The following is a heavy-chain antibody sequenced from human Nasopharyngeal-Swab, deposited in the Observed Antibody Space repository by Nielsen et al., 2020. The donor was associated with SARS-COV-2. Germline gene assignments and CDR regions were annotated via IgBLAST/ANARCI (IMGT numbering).Heavy chain of an antibody. CDR2: IAGSGSTV. Sequence: GESLKISCAASGFTLSTYTFNWVRQAPGKGLEWVSFIAGSGSTVYRDSVKGRFTVSRDNARNLVYLQMNSLRDEDTAVYYCARDRHNWNYVFDYWGQGTLVTVSS. V-gene: IGHV3-48*02. CDR1: GFTLSTYT. CDR3: ARDRHNWNYVFDY. D-gene: IGHD1-7*01. J-gene: IGHJ4*02.